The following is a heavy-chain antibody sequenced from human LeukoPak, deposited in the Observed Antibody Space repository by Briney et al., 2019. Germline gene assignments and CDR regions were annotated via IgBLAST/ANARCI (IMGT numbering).Heavy chain of an antibody. V-gene: IGHV4-39*01. D-gene: IGHD3-10*01. CDR3: ARRRLDSSYYYDSGPWRDAFDI. Sequence: SETLSLTCTVSGVSIGSNIYFWGWVRQSPGKGLEWIGSIYNPWSTFYNPSLRSRVTISIDTSKNQFSLKLFSVSGADTAVHYCARRRLDSSYYYDSGPWRDAFDIWGQGTMVAVSS. CDR1: GVSIGSNIYF. CDR2: IYNPWST. J-gene: IGHJ3*02.